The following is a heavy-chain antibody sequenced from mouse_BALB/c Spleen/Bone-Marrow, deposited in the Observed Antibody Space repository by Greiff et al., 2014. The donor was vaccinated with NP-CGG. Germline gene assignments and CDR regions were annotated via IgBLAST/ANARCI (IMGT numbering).Heavy chain of an antibody. D-gene: IGHD3-1*01. CDR2: IDPYSGGT. V-gene: IGHV1S135*01. J-gene: IGHJ4*01. CDR1: GYAFTGYN. CDR3: AREQTRAMDR. Sequence: VQLKESGPELVKPGASVKVSCKASGYAFTGYNMYWVKQRHGTSLEWIGYIDPYSGGTNYNQKFKGKATLTVDKSSTTAYMHLNSLTSEDSAVYYCAREQTRAMDRWGQGTSVTVSS.